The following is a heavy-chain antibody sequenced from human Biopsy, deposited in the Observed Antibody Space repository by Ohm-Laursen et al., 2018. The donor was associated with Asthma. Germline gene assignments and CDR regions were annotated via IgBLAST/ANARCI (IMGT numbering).Heavy chain of an antibody. Sequence: SSVKVSCKSSGGTLNNYAINWVRQAPGQGLEWMGGISPIFGSIKYAQKFQDRVTISADVFRNTVHLELSSPRSEDTAVYYCARAPGPRTVGNDYGTPRHYFFDSGGQGTLVTVSS. V-gene: IGHV1-69*01. CDR3: ARAPGPRTVGNDYGTPRHYFFDS. CDR1: GGTLNNYA. J-gene: IGHJ4*02. CDR2: ISPIFGSI. D-gene: IGHD5-12*01.